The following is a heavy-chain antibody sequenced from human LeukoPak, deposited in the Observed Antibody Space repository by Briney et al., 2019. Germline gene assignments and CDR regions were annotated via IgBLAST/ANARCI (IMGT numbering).Heavy chain of an antibody. Sequence: KSSETLSLTCTVSGGSISSGSYYWSWIRQPAGKGLEWIGRIYTSGSTNYNPSLKSRVTISVDTSKNQFSLKLSSVTAADTAVYYCARAIGSSWHPGRYLQHWGQGTLVTVSS. V-gene: IGHV4-61*02. CDR3: ARAIGSSWHPGRYLQH. CDR2: IYTSGST. CDR1: GGSISSGSYY. J-gene: IGHJ1*01. D-gene: IGHD6-13*01.